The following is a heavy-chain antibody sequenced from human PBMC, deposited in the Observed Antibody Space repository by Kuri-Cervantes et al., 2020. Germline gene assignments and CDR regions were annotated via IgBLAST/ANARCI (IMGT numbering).Heavy chain of an antibody. CDR2: TYYRSKWYN. Sequence: SELLTLTCAISWDSVSSNSAAWNWIRQSPSRGLEWLGRTYYRSKWYNHYALSMKSRLTINPDTFNNQFSLHLNSVTPEDTGVYFCARTAANGIDYWGQGTLVTVSS. J-gene: IGHJ4*02. CDR3: ARTAANGIDY. V-gene: IGHV6-1*01. CDR1: WDSVSSNSAA. D-gene: IGHD1-26*01.